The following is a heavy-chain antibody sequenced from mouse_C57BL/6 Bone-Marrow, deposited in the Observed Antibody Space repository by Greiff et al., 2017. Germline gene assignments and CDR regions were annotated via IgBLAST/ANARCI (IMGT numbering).Heavy chain of an antibody. J-gene: IGHJ2*01. D-gene: IGHD1-1*01. CDR3: ARIPITTVVASDY. CDR2: ISDGGSYT. CDR1: GFTFSSYA. Sequence: EVQVVESGGGLVKPGGSLKLSCAASGFTFSSYAMSWVRQTPEKRLEWVATISDGGSYTYYPDNVKGRFTISRDNAKNNLYLQMSHLKSEDTAMYYCARIPITTVVASDYWGQGTTLTVSS. V-gene: IGHV5-4*01.